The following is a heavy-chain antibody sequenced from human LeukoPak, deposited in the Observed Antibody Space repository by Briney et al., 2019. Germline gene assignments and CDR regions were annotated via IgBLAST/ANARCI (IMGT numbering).Heavy chain of an antibody. J-gene: IGHJ4*02. CDR3: ARGYSGYFYY. V-gene: IGHV3-74*01. Sequence: PGGPLRLSCAASGFTFSDYYMSWIRQAPGKGLVWVSRIDGDGSSTNYADCVKGRFNISRDNAKNTLYLQMNSLRAEDTAVYYCARGYSGYFYYWGQGTLVTVSS. CDR2: IDGDGSST. CDR1: GFTFSDYY. D-gene: IGHD5-12*01.